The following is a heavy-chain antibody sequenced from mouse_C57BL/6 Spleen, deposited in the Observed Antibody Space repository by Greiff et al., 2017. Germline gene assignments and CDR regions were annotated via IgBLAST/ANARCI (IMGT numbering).Heavy chain of an antibody. Sequence: VQLQESGAELVKPGASVKISCKASGYAFSSYWMNWVKQRPGKGLEWIGQIYPGDGDTNYNGKFKGKATLTADKSSSTAYMQLSSLTSEDSAVYFCARGYYGSSQYYYAMDYWGQGTSVTVSS. V-gene: IGHV1-80*01. J-gene: IGHJ4*01. CDR2: IYPGDGDT. CDR3: ARGYYGSSQYYYAMDY. CDR1: GYAFSSYW. D-gene: IGHD1-1*01.